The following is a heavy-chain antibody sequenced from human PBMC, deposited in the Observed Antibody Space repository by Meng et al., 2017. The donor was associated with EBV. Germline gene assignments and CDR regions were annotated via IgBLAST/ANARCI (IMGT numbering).Heavy chain of an antibody. D-gene: IGHD3-10*01. V-gene: IGHV1-8*01. CDR2: MNPDSGDT. CDR1: GYTFTRYD. Sequence: QVKLVQSGAEVKKPGDSVKGSCKASGYTFTRYDINWVRQAPGQGLEWMGWMNPDSGDTGYAQKFQGRVTMTRDTAINTAYMDLSNLKSEDTALYYCARDVYGSGTYRSDPWGQGTLVTVSS. J-gene: IGHJ5*02. CDR3: ARDVYGSGTYRSDP.